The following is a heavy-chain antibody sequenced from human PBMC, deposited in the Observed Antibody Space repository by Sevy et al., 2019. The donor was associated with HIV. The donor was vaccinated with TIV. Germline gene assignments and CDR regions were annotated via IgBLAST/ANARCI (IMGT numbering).Heavy chain of an antibody. CDR2: IFYSGIT. D-gene: IGHD3-9*01. J-gene: IGHJ6*03. CDR3: ARARMTGYYYYMDV. CDR1: DGSISTYF. V-gene: IGHV4-59*01. Sequence: SETLSLTCSVSDGSISTYFWSWIRQSPGKGLEWIGYIFYSGITNYSPSLKSRVTISLDTSKSQFSLNLTSVSAADTAVYYCARARMTGYYYYMDVWAKGTTVTVSS.